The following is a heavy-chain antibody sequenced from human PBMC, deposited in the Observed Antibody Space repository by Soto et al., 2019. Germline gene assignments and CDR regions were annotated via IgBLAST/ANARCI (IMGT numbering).Heavy chain of an antibody. CDR3: TTEHILTGYYDYFDY. V-gene: IGHV3-15*01. CDR2: IKSKTDGGTT. J-gene: IGHJ4*02. D-gene: IGHD3-9*01. CDR1: GFTFSNAW. Sequence: PGGSLRLSCAASGFTFSNAWMSWVRQAPGKGLEWVGRIKSKTDGGTTDYAAPVKGRFTISRDDSKNTLYLQMNSLKTEDTAVYYCTTEHILTGYYDYFDYWGQGTLVTVSS.